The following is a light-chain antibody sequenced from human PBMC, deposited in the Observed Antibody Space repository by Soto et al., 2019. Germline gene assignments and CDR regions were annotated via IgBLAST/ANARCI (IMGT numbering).Light chain of an antibody. Sequence: DIQLTQSPSTLSASVGDRVIITCRASQSISNFLAWYQQKPGKAPKLLIYKASSLESGVPSRFSGSGSGTECPLTISTLEPDDFATYYCQQYNGYSGTFGQGTKVEIK. CDR1: QSISNF. CDR2: KAS. CDR3: QQYNGYSGT. V-gene: IGKV1-5*03. J-gene: IGKJ1*01.